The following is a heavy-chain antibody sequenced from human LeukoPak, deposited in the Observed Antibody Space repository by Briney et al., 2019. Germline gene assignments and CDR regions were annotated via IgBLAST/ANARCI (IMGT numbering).Heavy chain of an antibody. CDR1: GGSISTYY. CDR3: ARGGAARLHFQN. CDR2: IYHSGST. J-gene: IGHJ1*01. V-gene: IGHV4-59*01. Sequence: SETLSLTCTVSGGSISTYYWNWIRQPPGKGLEWIGYIYHSGSTNNNPSLQSRVTISVDTSKNQFSLNLNSVTAADTAVYYCARGGAARLHFQNWGQGTLATVSS. D-gene: IGHD6-6*01.